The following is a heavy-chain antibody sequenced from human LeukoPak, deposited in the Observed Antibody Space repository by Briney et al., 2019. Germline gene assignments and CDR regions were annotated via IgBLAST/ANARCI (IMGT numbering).Heavy chain of an antibody. Sequence: GASVKVSCKASEYTFTSYDINWVRQATGQGLEWMGWMNPNSGNTGYAQKFQGRVTMTRVTSISTAYMELNNLTSEDTAVYYCARGSWEEIAGRKSFEFWGQGSLVTVSS. CDR2: MNPNSGNT. CDR1: EYTFTSYD. CDR3: ARGSWEEIAGRKSFEF. J-gene: IGHJ4*02. V-gene: IGHV1-8*01. D-gene: IGHD6-6*01.